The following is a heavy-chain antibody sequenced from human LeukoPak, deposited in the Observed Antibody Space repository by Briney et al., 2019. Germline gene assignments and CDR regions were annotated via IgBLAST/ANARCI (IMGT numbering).Heavy chain of an antibody. D-gene: IGHD2-2*01. CDR1: GFPFSSYW. CDR3: ARDPCHGALDY. Sequence: PGGSLRLSCVASGFPFSSYWMTWVRQAPGKGLERVANIKQDGTEEYYVDSVRGRFSISKDNAKNSLYLQMNSLRAEDTAVYYCARDPCHGALDYWGQGALVTVSS. CDR2: IKQDGTEE. J-gene: IGHJ4*02. V-gene: IGHV3-7*03.